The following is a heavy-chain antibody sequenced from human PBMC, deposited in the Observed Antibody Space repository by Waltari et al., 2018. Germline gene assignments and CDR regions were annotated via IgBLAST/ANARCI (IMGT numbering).Heavy chain of an antibody. CDR3: ARHGGSPRAEAIDI. Sequence: EEQLVESGGALVKPGGSLRLSCAAYGFTFSGNWMTCVRQSPGTGLEWVANIQPDGGQTSSVDSVRGRFTISRDNARKSLYLQMNSLRTEDTAVYYCARHGGSPRAEAIDIWGQGTLVTVSP. V-gene: IGHV3-7*01. CDR1: GFTFSGNW. CDR2: IQPDGGQT. D-gene: IGHD1-26*01. J-gene: IGHJ3*02.